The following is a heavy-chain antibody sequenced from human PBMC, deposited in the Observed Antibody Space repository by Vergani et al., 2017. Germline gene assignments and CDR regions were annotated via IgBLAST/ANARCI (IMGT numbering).Heavy chain of an antibody. CDR2: IYYSGRT. Sequence: QLQLQESGPGLVKPSETLSLTCTVSGGSISSSSYYWGWIRQPPGKGLEWNGSIYYSGRTYYNPSLKSRVTISVDTSNNQFSLKLSSATAADTAVHYCARVRCSGGSCYGFDYWGQGTLVTVSS. CDR3: ARVRCSGGSCYGFDY. D-gene: IGHD2-15*01. CDR1: GGSISSSSYY. V-gene: IGHV4-39*01. J-gene: IGHJ4*02.